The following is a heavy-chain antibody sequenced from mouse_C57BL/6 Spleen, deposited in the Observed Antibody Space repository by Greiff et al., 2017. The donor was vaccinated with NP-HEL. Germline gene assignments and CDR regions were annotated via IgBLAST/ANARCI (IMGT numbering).Heavy chain of an antibody. CDR2: ISSGSSTI. CDR3: AGTTVVDYWYFDV. D-gene: IGHD1-1*01. Sequence: EVMLVESGGGLVKPGGSLKLSCAASGFTFSDYGMHWVRQAPEKGLEWVAYISSGSSTIYYADTVKGRFTISRDNAKNTLFLQMTSLRSEDTAMYYCAGTTVVDYWYFDVWGTGTTVTVSS. V-gene: IGHV5-17*01. J-gene: IGHJ1*03. CDR1: GFTFSDYG.